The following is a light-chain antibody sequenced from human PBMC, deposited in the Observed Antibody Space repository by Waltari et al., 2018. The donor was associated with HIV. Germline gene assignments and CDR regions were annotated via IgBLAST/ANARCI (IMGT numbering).Light chain of an antibody. CDR1: SSNIGTTT. J-gene: IGLJ2*01. Sequence: QSVLTQPPSASGTLGQGVTISCFGSSSNIGTTTVNWYQNLPGAAPNLIIFRNHQRPSGVPDRFSGSQSGTSAFLTITGLLPGDEATYYCAAWDASLHVVFGGGTQLTVL. V-gene: IGLV1-44*01. CDR2: RNH. CDR3: AAWDASLHVV.